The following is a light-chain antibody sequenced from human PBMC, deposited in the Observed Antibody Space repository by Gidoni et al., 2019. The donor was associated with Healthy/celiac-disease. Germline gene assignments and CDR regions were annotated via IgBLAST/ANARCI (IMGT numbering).Light chain of an antibody. CDR3: QAWDSSTGV. V-gene: IGLV3-1*01. CDR2: QDS. Sequence: SYELTQPPSASAAPGQTASITRAGDKLGDKYACWYQQKPRQSPVLVIYQDSKRPSGIPERFSGSNSGNTATLTISGTQAMDEADYYCQAWDSSTGVFGTGTKVTVL. CDR1: KLGDKY. J-gene: IGLJ1*01.